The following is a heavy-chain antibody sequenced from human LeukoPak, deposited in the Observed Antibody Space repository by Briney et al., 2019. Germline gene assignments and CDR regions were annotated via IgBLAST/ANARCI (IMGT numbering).Heavy chain of an antibody. CDR1: GGTFSSYA. Sequence: SVKVSCKASGGTFSSYAISWVRQAPGQGLEWMGGIIPIFGTANYAQKFQGRVTITADESTSTAYMELSSLRSEDTAVYYCARVQNYYDSSGYYYYFDYWGQGTLVTVSS. V-gene: IGHV1-69*13. CDR3: ARVQNYYDSSGYYYYFDY. D-gene: IGHD3-22*01. CDR2: IIPIFGTA. J-gene: IGHJ4*02.